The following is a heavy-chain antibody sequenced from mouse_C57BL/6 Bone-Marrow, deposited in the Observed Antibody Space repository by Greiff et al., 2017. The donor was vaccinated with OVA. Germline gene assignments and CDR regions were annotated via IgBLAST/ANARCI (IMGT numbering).Heavy chain of an antibody. Sequence: EVKLKQSVAELVRPGASVKLSCTASGFNITNTYMHWVKQRPEQGLEWIGRIDPANGNTKYAPKFQGKATITADTSSNTAYLQLSSLTSEDTAIYYCASGLVLSYYYAMDYWGQGTSVTVSS. D-gene: IGHD1-1*02. V-gene: IGHV14-3*01. CDR2: IDPANGNT. CDR3: ASGLVLSYYYAMDY. CDR1: GFNITNTY. J-gene: IGHJ4*01.